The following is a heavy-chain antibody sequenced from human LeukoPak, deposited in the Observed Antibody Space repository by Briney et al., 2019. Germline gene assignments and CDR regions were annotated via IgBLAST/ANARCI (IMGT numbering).Heavy chain of an antibody. J-gene: IGHJ4*01. V-gene: IGHV1-2*02. CDR3: ARDAGFPFFDF. CDR1: GYSYIGYY. CDR2: VNPNSGVT. Sequence: ASVKVSCKASGYSYIGYYIHWVRQAPGQGLEWMGSVNPNSGVTDYAQKFQGRITMTRDTSISTAYMELNRLTSDDTAVYYCARDAGFPFFDFWGHGALVTVSS.